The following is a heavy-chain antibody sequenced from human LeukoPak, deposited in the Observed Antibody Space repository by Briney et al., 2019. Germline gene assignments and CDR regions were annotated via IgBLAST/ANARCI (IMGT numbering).Heavy chain of an antibody. CDR3: ARGRGYSYGYGVYYYYMDV. CDR2: IYSGGST. J-gene: IGHJ6*03. D-gene: IGHD5-18*01. V-gene: IGHV3-66*02. Sequence: GGSLRLSCAASGFTVSSNYMSWVRQAPGKGLEWVSVIYSGGSTYYADSVKGRFTISRDNSKNTLYLQMNSLRAEDTAVYYCARGRGYSYGYGVYYYYMDVWGKGTTVTVSS. CDR1: GFTVSSNY.